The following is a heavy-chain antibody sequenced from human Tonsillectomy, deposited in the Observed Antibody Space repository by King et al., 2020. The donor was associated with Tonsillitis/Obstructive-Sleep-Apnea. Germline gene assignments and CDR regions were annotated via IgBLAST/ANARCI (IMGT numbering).Heavy chain of an antibody. D-gene: IGHD2-2*01. CDR2: IIPILGIA. CDR3: ASPHRGYCISPSCYGYYYYYGMDV. J-gene: IGHJ6*02. Sequence: QLVQSGAEVKKPGSSVKVSCKASGGTFSSYAISWVRQAPGQGLEWMGGIIPILGIANYAQKFQGRVTITADKSTSTAYMELSSLRSEDTAVYYCASPHRGYCISPSCYGYYYYYGMDVWGQGTTVTVSS. V-gene: IGHV1-69*10. CDR1: GGTFSSYA.